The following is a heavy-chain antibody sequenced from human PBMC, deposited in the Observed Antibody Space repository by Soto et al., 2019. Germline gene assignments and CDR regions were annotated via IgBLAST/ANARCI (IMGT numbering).Heavy chain of an antibody. J-gene: IGHJ4*02. CDR3: ARRLGGATLASFDY. CDR1: GYTFTNYW. D-gene: IGHD3-16*01. V-gene: IGHV5-51*01. Sequence: PGESLKIFCKGSGYTFTNYWIGWVRQMPGKGLEWMGIISPSDSDTTLSPSFQGQVTIPVDKSISTAYLQWSTLMTSDTAIYYCARRLGGATLASFDYWGQGTPVTVSS. CDR2: ISPSDSDT.